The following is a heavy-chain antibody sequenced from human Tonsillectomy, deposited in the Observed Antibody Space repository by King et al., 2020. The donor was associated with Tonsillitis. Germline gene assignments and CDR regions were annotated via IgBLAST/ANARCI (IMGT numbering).Heavy chain of an antibody. CDR3: SRDGNYYGSGSYDDYYYYGMDV. CDR1: GFTFSSYS. V-gene: IGHV3-21*01. J-gene: IGHJ6*02. CDR2: ISSSSSYI. Sequence: VQLVESGGGLVKPGGSLRLSCAASGFTFSSYSMNWVRQAPGKGLEWVSSISSSSSYIYYADSVKGRFTISRDNAKNSLYLQMNSLRAEDTAVYYCSRDGNYYGSGSYDDYYYYGMDVWGQGTPVTVSS. D-gene: IGHD3-10*01.